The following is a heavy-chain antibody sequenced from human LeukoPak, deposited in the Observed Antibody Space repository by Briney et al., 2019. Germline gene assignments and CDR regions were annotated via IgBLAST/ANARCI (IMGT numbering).Heavy chain of an antibody. J-gene: IGHJ4*02. CDR1: GFTFSSYA. D-gene: IGHD3-22*01. V-gene: IGHV3-23*01. Sequence: PGGSLRLSCAASGFTFSSYAMSWVRQAPGKGLEWVSAISGSGGSTYYADSVKGRFTISRDNSKNTLYLQMNSLRAEDTAVYYCAKVLYDSSGYYSYYWGQGTLVTVSS. CDR3: AKVLYDSSGYYSYY. CDR2: ISGSGGST.